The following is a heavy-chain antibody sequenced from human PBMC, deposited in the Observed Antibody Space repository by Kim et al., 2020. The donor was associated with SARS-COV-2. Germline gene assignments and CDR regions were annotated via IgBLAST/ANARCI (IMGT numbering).Heavy chain of an antibody. CDR1: GGSISSGDYY. D-gene: IGHD5-18*01. V-gene: IGHV4-30-4*01. Sequence: SETLSLTCTVSGGSISSGDYYWSWIRQPPGKGLEWIGYICYSGSNYYNPSLKSRVTISVDTSKNPFSLKLSSVTAADTAVYYCARGGDGDTAFWAYYDGMDAWGQGTTVTLSS. CDR3: ARGGDGDTAFWAYYDGMDA. J-gene: IGHJ6*02. CDR2: ICYSGSN.